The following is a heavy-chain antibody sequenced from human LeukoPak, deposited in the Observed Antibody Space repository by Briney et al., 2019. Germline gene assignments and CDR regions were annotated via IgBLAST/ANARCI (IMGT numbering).Heavy chain of an antibody. V-gene: IGHV3-33*01. CDR2: IWYDGSNK. D-gene: IGHD6-19*01. CDR1: GFTFSSYG. Sequence: PGRSLRLSCAASGFTFSSYGMHWVRKAPGKGLEWVAVIWYDGSNKYYADSVKGRFTISRDNSKNTLYLQMNSLRAEDTAVYYCARDLSSGWIYYYYYYGMDVWGQGTTVTVSS. CDR3: ARDLSSGWIYYYYYYGMDV. J-gene: IGHJ6*02.